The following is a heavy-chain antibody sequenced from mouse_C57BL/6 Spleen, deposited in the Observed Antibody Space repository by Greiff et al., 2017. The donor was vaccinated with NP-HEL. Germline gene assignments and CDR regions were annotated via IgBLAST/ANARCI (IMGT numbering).Heavy chain of an antibody. V-gene: IGHV1-26*01. J-gene: IGHJ2*01. Sequence: EVQLQQSGPELVKPGASVKISCKASGYTFTDYYMNWVKQSHGKSLEWIGDINPNNGGTSYNQKFKGKATLTVDKSSSTAYMELRSLTSEDSAVYYCAREGSGYPYWGQGTTLTVSS. CDR2: INPNNGGT. CDR3: AREGSGYPY. CDR1: GYTFTDYY. D-gene: IGHD3-2*02.